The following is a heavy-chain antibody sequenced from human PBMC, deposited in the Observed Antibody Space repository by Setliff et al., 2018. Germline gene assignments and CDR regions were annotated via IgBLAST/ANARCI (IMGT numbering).Heavy chain of an antibody. CDR3: ARGRYCSSTSCYGGWFDP. CDR2: INHSGST. D-gene: IGHD2-2*01. J-gene: IGHJ5*02. V-gene: IGHV4-34*01. Sequence: SETLSLTCAVYGGSFSGYYWSWIRQPPGKGLEWIGEINHSGSTNYSPSLESRGTISVDTSKNQFSLKLRSVTAADTAVYYCARGRYCSSTSCYGGWFDPWGQGTLVTVSS. CDR1: GGSFSGYY.